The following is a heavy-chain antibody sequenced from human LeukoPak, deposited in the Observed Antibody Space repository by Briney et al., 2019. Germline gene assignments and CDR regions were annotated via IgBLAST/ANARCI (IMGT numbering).Heavy chain of an antibody. CDR2: INWDGGST. J-gene: IGHJ4*02. Sequence: GGSLRLSCAASGFSFDDYAMHWVRQAPGKGLEWVSLINWDGGSTYYADSVKGRFTISRDNSKNSLYLQMNSLRAEDTAVYYCARDARGVRGVIIYLADYWGQGTLVTVSS. V-gene: IGHV3-43D*03. CDR3: ARDARGVRGVIIYLADY. D-gene: IGHD3-10*01. CDR1: GFSFDDYA.